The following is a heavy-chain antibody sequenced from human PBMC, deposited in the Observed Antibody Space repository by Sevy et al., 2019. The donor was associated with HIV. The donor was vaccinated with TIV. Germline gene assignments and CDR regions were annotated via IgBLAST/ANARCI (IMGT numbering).Heavy chain of an antibody. V-gene: IGHV1-8*01. CDR1: GYTFTSYD. CDR3: ARGGYIVVVTSGSGMDV. J-gene: IGHJ6*02. CDR2: MNPNSGNT. D-gene: IGHD2-21*02. Sequence: ASVKVSCKASGYTFTSYDINWVRQATGQGLEWMGWMNPNSGNTGYAQKFQGRVTMTRNTSISTAYMELSSLRSEDTAVYYCARGGYIVVVTSGSGMDVWGQGTTVTVSS.